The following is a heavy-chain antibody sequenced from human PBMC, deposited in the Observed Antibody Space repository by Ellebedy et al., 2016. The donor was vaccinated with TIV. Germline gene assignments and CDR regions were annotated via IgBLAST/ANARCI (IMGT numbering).Heavy chain of an antibody. V-gene: IGHV4-39*01. Sequence: SETLSLTCTVSGGSISRSSSYWGWIRQSPQKGLEWIGSIYYTGSTFYNPSLKSRVTISVDTSKSQFSLRLTSVTAADTAVYYCARWFGELSYVRWFDAWGQGTLVTVSS. CDR1: GGSISRSSSY. J-gene: IGHJ5*02. D-gene: IGHD3-10*01. CDR2: IYYTGST. CDR3: ARWFGELSYVRWFDA.